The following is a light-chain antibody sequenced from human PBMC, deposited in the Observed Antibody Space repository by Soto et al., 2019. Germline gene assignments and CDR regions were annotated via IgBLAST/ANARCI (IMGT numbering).Light chain of an antibody. CDR1: SSDVGAYNY. CDR3: NSYGGTNNYVV. Sequence: QSALAQPASVSGSPGQSITISCTGTSSDVGAYNYVSWYRQHPGKAPQLIIYDVNKRPSGVPDRFSGSKSGNTASLTVSGLQAEDEADYFCNSYGGTNNYVVFGGGTKLTVL. CDR2: DVN. J-gene: IGLJ2*01. V-gene: IGLV2-8*01.